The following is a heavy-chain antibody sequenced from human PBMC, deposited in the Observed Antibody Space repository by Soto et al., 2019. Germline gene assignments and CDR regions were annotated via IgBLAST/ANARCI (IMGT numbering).Heavy chain of an antibody. CDR1: GFTFNTYP. V-gene: IGHV3-23*01. D-gene: IGHD3-10*01. CDR3: AKGVLSFHYGMEV. CDR2: ISSTAGKTS. Sequence: EVKLLQSGGGVVPPGGSLRLSCATSGFTFNTYPMTWVRQAPGKGLEWVSSISSTAGKTSSYADSVKGRFAISRDFSDNTVYLQMGNLRVDDTAVYFCAKGVLSFHYGMEVWGQGTTVTVSS. J-gene: IGHJ6*02.